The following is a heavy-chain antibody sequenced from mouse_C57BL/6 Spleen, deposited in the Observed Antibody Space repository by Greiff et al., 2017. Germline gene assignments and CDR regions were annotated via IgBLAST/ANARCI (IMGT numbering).Heavy chain of an antibody. CDR2: IYPGSGST. V-gene: IGHV1-55*01. CDR1: GYTFTSYW. D-gene: IGHD1-1*01. CDR3: ARSQYYGSSYGCAY. J-gene: IGHJ3*01. Sequence: QVQLQQSGAELVKPGASVKMSCKASGYTFTSYWITWVKQRPGQGLEWIGDIYPGSGSTNYNEKFKSKATLTVAPSSSTAYMPRNSLTTEDSAVDYCARSQYYGSSYGCAYWGQGTLVTVSA.